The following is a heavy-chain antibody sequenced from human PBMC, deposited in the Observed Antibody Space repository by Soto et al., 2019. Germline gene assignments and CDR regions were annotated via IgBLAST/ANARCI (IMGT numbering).Heavy chain of an antibody. J-gene: IGHJ3*02. CDR3: ARDRNSGSRPDAFAI. Sequence: SETLSLTCTVSDYSIGSGYYWGWILQPPGKGLEWIGSIIHSGNTNYNPSLKSRVTMSVDTSKNQFSLKLSYVIAADTAVYYCARDRNSGSRPDAFAIWGQGPMVTVSS. CDR2: IIHSGNT. D-gene: IGHD1-26*01. V-gene: IGHV4-38-2*02. CDR1: DYSIGSGYY.